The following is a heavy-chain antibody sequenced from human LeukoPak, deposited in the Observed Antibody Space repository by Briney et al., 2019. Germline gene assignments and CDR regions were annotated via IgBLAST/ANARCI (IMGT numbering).Heavy chain of an antibody. CDR1: GFAFSTYW. D-gene: IGHD3-3*02. CDR3: ARDEGSEVPSIRGFDF. V-gene: IGHV3-74*01. Sequence: GGSLRLSCAASGFAFSTYWIHWVRQAPGEGLVWVSSINRDGSRTYYADSVKGRFTISRDNAKNTLYLQMNSLRAEDTAVFYCARDEGSEVPSIRGFDFWGQGTLVTVSS. CDR2: INRDGSRT. J-gene: IGHJ4*02.